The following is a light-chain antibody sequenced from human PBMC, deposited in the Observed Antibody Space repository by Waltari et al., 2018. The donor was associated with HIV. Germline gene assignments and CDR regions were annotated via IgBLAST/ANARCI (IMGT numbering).Light chain of an antibody. V-gene: IGLV2-8*01. Sequence: QSALTQPPSASGSLGQSVTISCTGSSSDIGAYDSVSWFQQHPSSAPKLLLYEVTRRPSRVSDRFSGSRSGSTAFLTVAGLQPDDEATYFCSSYGDSLRVLFGGGTNVTVL. J-gene: IGLJ3*02. CDR2: EVT. CDR3: SSYGDSLRVL. CDR1: SSDIGAYDS.